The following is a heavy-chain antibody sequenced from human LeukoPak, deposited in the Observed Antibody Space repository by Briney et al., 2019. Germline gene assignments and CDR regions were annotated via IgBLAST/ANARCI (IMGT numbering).Heavy chain of an antibody. CDR1: GYTFTSYG. J-gene: IGHJ4*02. D-gene: IGHD2-15*01. CDR3: ARDVPFYCSGGSCYSAYFDY. V-gene: IGHV1-18*01. Sequence: ASVKVSCKASGYTFTSYGISWVRQAPGQGLEWMGWISAYNGNTNYAQKLQGRVTMTTDTSTSTAYMELRGLRSDDTAVYYCARDVPFYCSGGSCYSAYFDYWGQGTLVTVSS. CDR2: ISAYNGNT.